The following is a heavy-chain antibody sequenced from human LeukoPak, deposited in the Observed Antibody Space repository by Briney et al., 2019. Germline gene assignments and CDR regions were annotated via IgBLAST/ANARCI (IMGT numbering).Heavy chain of an antibody. Sequence: GASVKVSFKASGGSFRSSTFAWVRQAPGRGLEWMGGIIPIFGTANYALEFQGRATITTDESTSTAYMELSSLRSEDTAVYYCARRGRDEQWPLTEENWGQGTLVTVSS. CDR2: IIPIFGTA. J-gene: IGHJ4*02. CDR1: GGSFRSST. V-gene: IGHV1-69*05. CDR3: ARRGRDEQWPLTEEN. D-gene: IGHD6-19*01.